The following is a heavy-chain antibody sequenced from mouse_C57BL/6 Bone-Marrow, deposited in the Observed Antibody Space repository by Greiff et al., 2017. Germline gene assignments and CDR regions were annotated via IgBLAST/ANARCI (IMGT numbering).Heavy chain of an antibody. CDR3: ARYYEYDLYAMDY. V-gene: IGHV1-50*01. CDR1: GYTFTSYW. J-gene: IGHJ4*01. CDR2: IDPSDSYT. D-gene: IGHD2-4*01. Sequence: QVQLQQPGAELVKPGASVKLSCKASGYTFTSYWMQWVKQRPGQGLEWIGEIDPSDSYTNYNQKFKGKATLTVDTSSSTAYMQLSSLTSEDSAVYYCARYYEYDLYAMDYWGQGTSVTVSS.